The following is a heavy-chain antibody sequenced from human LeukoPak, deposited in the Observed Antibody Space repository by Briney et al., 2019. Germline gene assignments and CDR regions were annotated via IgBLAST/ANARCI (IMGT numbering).Heavy chain of an antibody. CDR2: ISYDGSNK. Sequence: GGSLRLSCAASGFTFSSYAMHWVRQAPGKGLEWVAVISYDGSNKYYADSVKGRFTISRDNSKNTLYLQMNSLRAEDTAVYYCARDQVWGYCSSTSCYAFDIWGQGTMVTVSS. CDR1: GFTFSSYA. J-gene: IGHJ3*02. CDR3: ARDQVWGYCSSTSCYAFDI. V-gene: IGHV3-30-3*01. D-gene: IGHD2-2*01.